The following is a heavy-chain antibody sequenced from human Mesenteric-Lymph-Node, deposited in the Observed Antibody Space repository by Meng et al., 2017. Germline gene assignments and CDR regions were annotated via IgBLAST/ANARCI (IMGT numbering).Heavy chain of an antibody. J-gene: IGHJ4*02. D-gene: IGHD4-17*01. CDR1: GYSISSTNW. CDR2: INHSGST. V-gene: IGHV4-28*03. CDR3: ARGRGYGDYGSLY. Sequence: QGQPQESGPGLVKPSDTRSLTCAVSGYSISSTNWWGWIRQPPGKGLEWIGEINHSGSTNYNPSLKSRVTISVDTSKNQFSLKLSSVTAADTAVYYCARGRGYGDYGSLYWGQGTLVTVSS.